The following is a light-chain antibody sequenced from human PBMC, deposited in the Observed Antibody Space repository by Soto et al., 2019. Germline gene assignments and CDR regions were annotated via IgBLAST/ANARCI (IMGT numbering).Light chain of an antibody. CDR2: DAS. J-gene: IGKJ2*01. V-gene: IGKV3-11*01. CDR3: HQRSNWPPYT. CDR1: QSVSSY. Sequence: EIVLTQSPATLSLSPGERATLSCRASQSVSSYLAWYQQNPGQAPRLLIYDASNRATGIPARFSGSGSGTDFPLTISSLEPEDVAVYYCHQRSNWPPYTFGQGTKLEIK.